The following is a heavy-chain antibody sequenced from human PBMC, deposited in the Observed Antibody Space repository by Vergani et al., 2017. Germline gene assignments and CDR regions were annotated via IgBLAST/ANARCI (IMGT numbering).Heavy chain of an antibody. J-gene: IGHJ6*03. CDR2: INHSGST. V-gene: IGHV4-34*01. CDR3: ARVPFNYYYYMDV. Sequence: QVQLQQWGAGLLKPSETLSLTCAVYGGSFSGYYWSWIRQPPGKGLEWIGEINHSGSTYYNPSLKSRVTISVDTSKNQFSLKLSSVTAADTAVYYCARVPFNYYYYMDVWGKGTTVTVSS. CDR1: GGSFSGYY.